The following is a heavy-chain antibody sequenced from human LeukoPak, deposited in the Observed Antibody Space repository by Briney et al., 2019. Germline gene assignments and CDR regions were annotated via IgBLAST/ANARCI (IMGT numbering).Heavy chain of an antibody. CDR1: GFTFSSFA. CDR3: ARAWDTVTVPGPFDY. V-gene: IGHV3-30*01. J-gene: IGHJ4*02. D-gene: IGHD4-17*01. CDR2: LSYDGSHE. Sequence: GRSLRLSCAASGFTFSSFAMHWVRQAPGKGLEWVTLLSYDGSHEDYADSVKGRFTISRDNSKNTLSPQMNSLRAEDTAVYYCARAWDTVTVPGPFDYWGQGTLVTVSS.